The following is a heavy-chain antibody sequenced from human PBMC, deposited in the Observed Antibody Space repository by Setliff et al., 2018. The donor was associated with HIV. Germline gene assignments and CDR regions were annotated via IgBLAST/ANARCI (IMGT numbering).Heavy chain of an antibody. Sequence: ASVKVSCKASGYTFTSYAMNWVRQAPGQGLEWMGRISTNTGNPTYAQGFTGRFVFSLDTSVSTAYLQTSSLKAEDSAVYYCSRKQSWSSWGEAFDIWGQGTMVTVSS. D-gene: IGHD7-27*01. V-gene: IGHV7-4-1*02. CDR3: SRKQSWSSWGEAFDI. CDR1: GYTFTSYA. CDR2: ISTNTGNP. J-gene: IGHJ3*02.